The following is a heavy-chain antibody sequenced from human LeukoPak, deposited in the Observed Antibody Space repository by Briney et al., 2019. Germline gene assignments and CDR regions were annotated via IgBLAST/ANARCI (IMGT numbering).Heavy chain of an antibody. V-gene: IGHV4-59*11. CDR1: GGSISNHY. D-gene: IGHD7-27*01. J-gene: IGHJ4*02. Sequence: SETLSLTCTVSGGSISNHYCSWIRQPPGKGLEWIGYIYHSGSTYYNPSLKSRVAISVDVSKDQFSLNLTSVTAADTAVYYCVRGTHGDKWGQGTLVTVSS. CDR3: VRGTHGDK. CDR2: IYHSGST.